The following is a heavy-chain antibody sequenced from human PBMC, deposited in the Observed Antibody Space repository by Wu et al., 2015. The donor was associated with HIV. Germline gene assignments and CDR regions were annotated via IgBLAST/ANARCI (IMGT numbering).Heavy chain of an antibody. D-gene: IGHD5-24*01. J-gene: IGHJ4*02. CDR3: LTAIDGIVY. V-gene: IGHV1-2*02. Sequence: QVQLVQSGAEVKKPGSSVKVSCKASGGTFSSYAISWVRQAPGQGLEWMGCINPQSDDTKYAQKFQGRVTMTRDTSTNTAYMELSGLTFDDTAMYYCLTAIDGIVYWGQGPLVTVSS. CDR2: INPQSDDT. CDR1: GGTFSSYA.